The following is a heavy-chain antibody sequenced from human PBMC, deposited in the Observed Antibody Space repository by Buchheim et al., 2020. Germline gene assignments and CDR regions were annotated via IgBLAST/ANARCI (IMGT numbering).Heavy chain of an antibody. V-gene: IGHV3-48*03. CDR1: GFTFSSYE. Sequence: EVQLVESGGGLVQPGGSLRLSCAASGFTFSSYEMNWVRQAPGKGLEWVSYISSSGSTIYYADSVKGRVNISGDNAKNSLYLQMNSLRAEDAAVYYCASLTAVAARFDPWGQGTL. CDR3: ASLTAVAARFDP. D-gene: IGHD6-19*01. CDR2: ISSSGSTI. J-gene: IGHJ5*02.